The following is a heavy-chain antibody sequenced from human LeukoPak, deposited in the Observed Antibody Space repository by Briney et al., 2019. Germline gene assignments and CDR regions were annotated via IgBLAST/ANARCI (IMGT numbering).Heavy chain of an antibody. CDR3: ARGGTAMARVDY. D-gene: IGHD5-18*01. J-gene: IGHJ4*02. CDR1: DGSINSYY. CDR2: IYYNGNT. V-gene: IGHV4-59*08. Sequence: SETLSLTCSVSDGSINSYYWNWIRRPPGKGLEWIGYIYYNGNTNYSPSLKSRVTISVDTSKNQFSLKLSSVTAADTAVYYCARGGTAMARVDYWGQGTLVTVSS.